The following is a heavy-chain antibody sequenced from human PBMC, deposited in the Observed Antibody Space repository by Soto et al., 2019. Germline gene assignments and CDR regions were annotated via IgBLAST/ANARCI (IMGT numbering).Heavy chain of an antibody. CDR2: IIPIFGTA. CDR1: GGTFSSYA. CDR3: ARDGALTGTTAYYYYYGMDV. V-gene: IGHV1-69*01. Sequence: QVPLVQSGAEVKKPGSSVKVSCKASGGTFSSYAISWVRQAPGQGLEWMGGIIPIFGTANYAQKFQGRVTITADESTSTAYMELSSLRAEDTAVYYCARDGALTGTTAYYYYYGMDVWGQGTTVIVSS. J-gene: IGHJ6*02. D-gene: IGHD1-7*01.